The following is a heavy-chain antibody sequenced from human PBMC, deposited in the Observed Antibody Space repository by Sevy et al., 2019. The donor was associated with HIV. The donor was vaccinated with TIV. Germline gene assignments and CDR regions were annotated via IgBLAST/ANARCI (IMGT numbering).Heavy chain of an antibody. CDR3: ARGLDESSGFYSFDY. V-gene: IGHV3-66*02. Sequence: GGSLRLSCAASGFTVSSNYMSWVRQAPGKGLEWVSVIYSGAGTYYADSVKGRFTISRDNSKNSLYLQMNSLRAEDTALYYCARGLDESSGFYSFDYWGQEPWSPSPQ. CDR2: IYSGAGT. J-gene: IGHJ4*01. D-gene: IGHD3-22*01. CDR1: GFTVSSNY.